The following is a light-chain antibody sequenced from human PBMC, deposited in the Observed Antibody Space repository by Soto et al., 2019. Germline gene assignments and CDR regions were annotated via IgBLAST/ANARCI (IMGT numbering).Light chain of an antibody. Sequence: VFTQSAGTVSLSPGERATLSCRASQTVRNNYLAWYQQKPGQAPRLLIYGASTRATGIPARFSGSGSGTEFTLTIASLQSEDFAVYYCQQYDNWLSITFGQGTRLEI. CDR2: GAS. J-gene: IGKJ5*01. CDR1: QTVRNN. V-gene: IGKV3-15*01. CDR3: QQYDNWLSIT.